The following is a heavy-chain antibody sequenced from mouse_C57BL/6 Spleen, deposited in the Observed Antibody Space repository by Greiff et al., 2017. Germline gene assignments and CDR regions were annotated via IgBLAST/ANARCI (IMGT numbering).Heavy chain of an antibody. Sequence: QVQLQQPGAELVKPGASVKMSCKASGYTFTSYWITWVKQRPGQGLEWIGDIYPGSGSTNYNEKFKSKATLTVDTSSSTAYMQLSSLTSEDSAVYYCARDWEGAGDFDYWGQGTTLTVSS. J-gene: IGHJ2*01. D-gene: IGHD4-1*01. V-gene: IGHV1-55*01. CDR2: IYPGSGST. CDR1: GYTFTSYW. CDR3: ARDWEGAGDFDY.